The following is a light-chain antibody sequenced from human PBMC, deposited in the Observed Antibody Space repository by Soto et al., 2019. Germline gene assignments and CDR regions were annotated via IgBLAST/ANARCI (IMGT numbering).Light chain of an antibody. CDR3: QQYKNWPPFT. CDR1: QSVGSN. CDR2: GAS. Sequence: EIVMTQPPVTLSVSPGERVTLSCRASQSVGSNVAWYQQKPGQAPSLLIYGASSRATGIPARFSGSGSVTEFSLTIISLQSEDFAVYYCQQYKNWPPFTFGPGTEVDIK. J-gene: IGKJ3*01. V-gene: IGKV3-15*01.